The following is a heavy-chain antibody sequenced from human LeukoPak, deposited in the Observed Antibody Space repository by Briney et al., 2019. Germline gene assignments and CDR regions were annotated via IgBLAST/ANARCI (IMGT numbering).Heavy chain of an antibody. CDR1: GYTFTGYY. J-gene: IGHJ4*02. CDR2: INPNSGST. D-gene: IGHD1-1*01. V-gene: IGHV1-2*02. Sequence: ASVKVSCKXSGYTFTGYYMHWVRQAPGQGLEWMGWINPNSGSTNYTQKFQGRVSMTRDTSISTAYMDLSSLRSDDTAVYYCARFSSDNSLDYWGQGTLVTVSS. CDR3: ARFSSDNSLDY.